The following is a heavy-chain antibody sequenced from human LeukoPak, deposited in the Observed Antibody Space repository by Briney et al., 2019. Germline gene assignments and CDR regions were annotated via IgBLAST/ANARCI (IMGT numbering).Heavy chain of an antibody. V-gene: IGHV3-23*01. Sequence: PGGSLRLSCAASGFTFSSYVMSWVRQAPGKGLEWVSSISATGGSTYYADSVKGRFTISRDNSQNTLNLQMNSLRVEDTAVYYCAKRPGPGGPFDYWGQGTLVTVSS. J-gene: IGHJ4*02. CDR1: GFTFSSYV. CDR2: ISATGGST. D-gene: IGHD3-16*01. CDR3: AKRPGPGGPFDY.